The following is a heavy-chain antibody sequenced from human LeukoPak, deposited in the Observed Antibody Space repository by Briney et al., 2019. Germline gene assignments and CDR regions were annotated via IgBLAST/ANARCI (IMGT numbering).Heavy chain of an antibody. V-gene: IGHV1-18*01. Sequence: ASVNLSCKVSGYTFTSYGISWVPRSPGHALEGMGWMSVYNGNKSCAKKLQRRLNMTTDTSTSTAYMELRSLRSDDTAVYYCARVRRYSSSWLNPALDYWGQGTPVTVSS. D-gene: IGHD6-13*01. CDR2: MSVYNGNK. CDR3: ARVRRYSSSWLNPALDY. CDR1: GYTFTSYG. J-gene: IGHJ4*02.